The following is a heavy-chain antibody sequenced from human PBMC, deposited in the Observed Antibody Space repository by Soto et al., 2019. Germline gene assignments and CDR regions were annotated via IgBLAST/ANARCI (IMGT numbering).Heavy chain of an antibody. J-gene: IGHJ4*02. D-gene: IGHD2-21*01. V-gene: IGHV1-69*02. Sequence: QVQVVQSGAEVKKPESSVKVSCKPSGGTFNTYTVNWVRLAPGHGLEWMGRFIPILEMANYAQKFQDRVMITAERSTFTAYMELNSLTSDDTAVYYCAITYCRDNSCPRDFDFWGPGTRVTVSS. CDR2: FIPILEMA. CDR1: GGTFNTYT. CDR3: AITYCRDNSCPRDFDF.